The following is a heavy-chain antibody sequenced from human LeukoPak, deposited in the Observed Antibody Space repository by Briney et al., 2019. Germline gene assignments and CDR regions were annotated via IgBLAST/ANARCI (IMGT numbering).Heavy chain of an antibody. CDR2: ISYDGSNK. V-gene: IGHV3-30-3*01. J-gene: IGHJ4*02. Sequence: PGRSLRLSCAASGFTFSSYAMHWVRQAPGKGLEWVAVISYDGSNKYYADSVKGRFTISRDNSKNTLYLQMNSLRAENTAVYYCARDLGGPDYWGQGALVTVSS. CDR3: ARDLGGPDY. D-gene: IGHD3-16*01. CDR1: GFTFSSYA.